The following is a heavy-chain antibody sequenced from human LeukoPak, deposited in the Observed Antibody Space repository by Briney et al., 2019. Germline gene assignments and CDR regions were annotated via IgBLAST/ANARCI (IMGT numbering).Heavy chain of an antibody. CDR1: GVSINSYY. D-gene: IGHD3-22*01. CDR2: ISSSGST. V-gene: IGHV4-59*01. J-gene: IGHJ4*02. Sequence: SETLSLTCTVSGVSINSYYWSWIRQPPGKGLQWIGYISSSGSTNYNPSLKRRVTISVDTSKNQFSLKLSSVTAADTAVYYCARRGDSRAYAEDYWGQGTLVTVSS. CDR3: ARRGDSRAYAEDY.